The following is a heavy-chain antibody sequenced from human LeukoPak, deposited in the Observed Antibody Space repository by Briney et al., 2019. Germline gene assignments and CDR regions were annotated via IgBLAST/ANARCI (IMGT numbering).Heavy chain of an antibody. J-gene: IGHJ4*02. CDR1: GFTFGNAW. V-gene: IGHV3-23*01. Sequence: PGGSLRLSCAASGFTFGNAWMSWVRQAPGKGLEWVSAISSGGDRTYYADSVTGRFTISRDNSKNMLFLQMSSLRAEDAAMYYCTREAIATGYAYDWGQGTLVTVFS. CDR3: TREAIATGYAYD. CDR2: ISSGGDRT. D-gene: IGHD3-16*01.